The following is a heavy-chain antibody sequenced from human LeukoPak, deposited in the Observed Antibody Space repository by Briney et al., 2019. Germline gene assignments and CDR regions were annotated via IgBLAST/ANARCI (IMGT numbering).Heavy chain of an antibody. D-gene: IGHD3-10*01. CDR1: GGSISSGSYY. V-gene: IGHV4-61*09. CDR2: IYTSGST. J-gene: IGHJ6*03. Sequence: SETLSLTCTVSGGSISSGSYYWSWIRQPAGQGLEWIGHIYTSGSTNHNPSLKSRVTMSVDTSKNQFSLKLSSVTAADTAVYYCGRLYNYYMDVWGKGTTVTVSS. CDR3: GRLYNYYMDV.